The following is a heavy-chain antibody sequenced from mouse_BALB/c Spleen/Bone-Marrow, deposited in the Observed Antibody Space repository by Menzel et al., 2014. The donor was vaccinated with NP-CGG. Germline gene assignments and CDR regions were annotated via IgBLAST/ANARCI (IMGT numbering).Heavy chain of an antibody. CDR3: GRGVYYDYDEGAMDY. V-gene: IGHV1-14*01. CDR2: INPYNDGT. J-gene: IGHJ4*01. Sequence: EVKVVESGPELVKPGASVKMSCKASGYRFTSYVMHWVKQKPGQGLEWIGYINPYNDGTKYNEKFKGKATLTSDKSSSTAYLELSSLTSADSAVYYCGRGVYYDYDEGAMDYWGQGTSVTVSS. CDR1: GYRFTSYV. D-gene: IGHD2-4*01.